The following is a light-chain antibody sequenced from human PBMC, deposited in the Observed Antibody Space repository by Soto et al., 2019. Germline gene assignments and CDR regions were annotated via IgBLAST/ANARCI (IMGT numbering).Light chain of an antibody. Sequence: EIVMTPSPATLSVSPVERATLSCRASQSVGRNLAWYQQRPGQAPRLLIYGASNRATGIPDRFSGSGSGTDFTLTISRLEPEDFAVYYCQQRSNWVTFGQGTRLEIK. V-gene: IGKV3D-20*02. CDR1: QSVGRN. CDR3: QQRSNWVT. J-gene: IGKJ5*01. CDR2: GAS.